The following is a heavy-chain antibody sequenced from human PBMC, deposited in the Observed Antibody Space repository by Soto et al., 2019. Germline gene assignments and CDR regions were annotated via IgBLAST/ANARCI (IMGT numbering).Heavy chain of an antibody. Sequence: EVQLVESGGGLVKPGGSLRLSCAASGITFSNAWMSWVRQAPGKGLEWVGRIKSKTDGGTTDYAAPVKGRFTISRDDSTNTLYLQMNSLKTEDTAVYYCTTGYYYDSSGYFDYWGQGTLVTVSS. CDR2: IKSKTDGGTT. D-gene: IGHD3-22*01. V-gene: IGHV3-15*01. J-gene: IGHJ4*02. CDR1: GITFSNAW. CDR3: TTGYYYDSSGYFDY.